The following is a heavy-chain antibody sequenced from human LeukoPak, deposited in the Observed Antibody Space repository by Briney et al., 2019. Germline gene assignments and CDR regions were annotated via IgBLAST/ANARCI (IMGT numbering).Heavy chain of an antibody. Sequence: SETLSLTCAVYGGSFSGYYWSWIRQPPGKGLEWIGEINHSRSTNYNPSLKSRVTISVDTSKNQFSLKLSSVTAADTAVYYCARHPLRYFDWLSKGFDYWGQGTLVTVSS. V-gene: IGHV4-34*01. CDR3: ARHPLRYFDWLSKGFDY. D-gene: IGHD3-9*01. CDR2: INHSRST. CDR1: GGSFSGYY. J-gene: IGHJ4*02.